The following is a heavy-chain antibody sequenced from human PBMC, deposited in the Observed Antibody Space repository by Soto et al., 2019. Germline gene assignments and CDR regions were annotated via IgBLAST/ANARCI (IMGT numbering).Heavy chain of an antibody. Sequence: EVQLVESGGGLVQPGGSLRLSCAASGFTFSSYWMHWVRQARGKGLVWVSRIKSDGTSTSYADSVKGRFTISRDNAKNTVYRQMNSLRVEDTAVYYCARGIRNYYGVDVWGQGTTVTVSS. J-gene: IGHJ6*02. CDR3: ARGIRNYYGVDV. CDR2: IKSDGTST. V-gene: IGHV3-74*01. CDR1: GFTFSSYW.